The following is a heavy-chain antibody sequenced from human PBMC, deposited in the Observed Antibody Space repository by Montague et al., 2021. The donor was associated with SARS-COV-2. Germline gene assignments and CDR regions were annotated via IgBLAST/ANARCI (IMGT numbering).Heavy chain of an antibody. Sequence: TLSLTCTVSGGSISSGGYYWCWIRQHPGKVLGWIGYIYYSGSTYYDPSLKSRVTISVDTSKNQFSLKLSSVTAADTAVYYCARVQGITMIVVVIGAFDIWGQGTMVTVSS. CDR2: IYYSGST. J-gene: IGHJ3*02. CDR3: ARVQGITMIVVVIGAFDI. V-gene: IGHV4-31*03. D-gene: IGHD3-22*01. CDR1: GGSISSGGYY.